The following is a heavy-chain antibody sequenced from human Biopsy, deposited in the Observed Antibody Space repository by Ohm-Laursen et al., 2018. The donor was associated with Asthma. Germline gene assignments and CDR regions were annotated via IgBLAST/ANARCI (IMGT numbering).Heavy chain of an antibody. V-gene: IGHV1-24*01. CDR2: HDHEEGGT. Sequence: ASVKVSCKISGCSLTDLSMHWVRQAPGQGLEWMGGHDHEEGGTVNARRFQGRVTMTEDTSTDTAYMELSSLSSDDTAVYYCASDFPKDYVRYNFQFWGQGTLVTVSS. CDR3: ASDFPKDYVRYNFQF. CDR1: GCSLTDLS. D-gene: IGHD4-17*01. J-gene: IGHJ4*02.